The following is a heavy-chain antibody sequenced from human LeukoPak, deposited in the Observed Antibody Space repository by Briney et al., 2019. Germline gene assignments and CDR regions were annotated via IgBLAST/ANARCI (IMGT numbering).Heavy chain of an antibody. CDR1: GFTFGDSA. J-gene: IGHJ4*02. D-gene: IGHD2-8*02. Sequence: GGSLRLSCTASGFTFGDSAVSWVRQAPGKGLEWLSFITSKAYGGTTEYAASVKGRFTMSRDDSQSIAYLQMNSLKTEDTGVYYCYRDRSGGNGPYGYWGQGTLVTVPP. CDR2: ITSKAYGGTT. CDR3: YRDRSGGNGPYGY. V-gene: IGHV3-49*04.